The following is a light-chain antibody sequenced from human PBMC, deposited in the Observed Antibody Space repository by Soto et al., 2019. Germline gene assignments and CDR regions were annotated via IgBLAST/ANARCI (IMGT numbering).Light chain of an antibody. CDR3: QQLFDSPIT. CDR2: AAS. V-gene: IGKV1-9*01. Sequence: DIQLTHPPSSLFPPIGGTVTIKSRPVQLFTTPLAWYQVKPGKAPKLLIYAASTLESGVPSRFSATVSGTEFSLTITSLQPEDFATYYCQQLFDSPITFGQGTRLEIK. J-gene: IGKJ5*01. CDR1: QLFTTP.